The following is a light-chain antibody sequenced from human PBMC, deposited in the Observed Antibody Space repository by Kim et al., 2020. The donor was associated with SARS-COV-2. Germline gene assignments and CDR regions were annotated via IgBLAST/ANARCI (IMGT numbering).Light chain of an antibody. Sequence: ASVGDRVTITCRASQDIANYLAWYQQKPGKAPQVLIYAASTLQRGVPSRFSGSGSGTEFTLTIGSLQTEDVATYYCQKYNSAPWTFGPGTKVDIK. J-gene: IGKJ1*01. CDR2: AAS. CDR3: QKYNSAPWT. V-gene: IGKV1-27*01. CDR1: QDIANY.